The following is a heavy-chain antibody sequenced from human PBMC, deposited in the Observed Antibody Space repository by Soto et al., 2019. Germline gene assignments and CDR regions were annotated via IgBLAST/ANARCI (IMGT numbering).Heavy chain of an antibody. CDR3: ARELNTDPSAYYSFAY. CDR2: VSTNNADT. D-gene: IGHD3-22*01. J-gene: IGHJ4*02. CDR1: GYTFTSYG. V-gene: IGHV1-18*01. Sequence: XSVKVSCKASGYTFTSYGLSLLRQAPGQRPEWMGWVSTNNADTNYSQKFQGRVTMTTETSTRTTYMELRSLRSDDTAVYYCARELNTDPSAYYSFAYWGQGTLVTAPQ.